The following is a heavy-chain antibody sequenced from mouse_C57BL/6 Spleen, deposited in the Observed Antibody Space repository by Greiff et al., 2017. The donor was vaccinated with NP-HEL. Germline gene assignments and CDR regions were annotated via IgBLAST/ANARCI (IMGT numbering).Heavy chain of an antibody. CDR1: GYSFTGYY. V-gene: IGHV1-42*01. CDR3: ARELREAY. CDR2: INPSTGGT. D-gene: IGHD1-1*01. J-gene: IGHJ3*01. Sequence: VQLQQSGPELVKPGASVKISCKASGYSFTGYYMNWVKQSPEKSLEWIGEINPSTGGTTYNQKFKAKATLTVDKSSSTAYMQLKSLTSEDSAVYYCARELREAYWGQGTLVTVSA.